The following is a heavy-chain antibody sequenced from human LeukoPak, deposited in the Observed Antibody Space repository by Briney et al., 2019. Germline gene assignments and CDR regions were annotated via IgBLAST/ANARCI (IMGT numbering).Heavy chain of an antibody. D-gene: IGHD1-26*01. J-gene: IGHJ6*03. CDR3: ARDPYSGNYGPYYYYYMDV. Sequence: GGSLRLSCEASGFSFSSYNMDWVRQTPGKGLEWISSITTSSTYTFYADSVKGRFTISRDNARNSLYLQMNGLRPEDTAVYYCARDPYSGNYGPYYYYYMDVWGKGTTVTISS. CDR1: GFSFSSYN. V-gene: IGHV3-21*04. CDR2: ITTSSTYT.